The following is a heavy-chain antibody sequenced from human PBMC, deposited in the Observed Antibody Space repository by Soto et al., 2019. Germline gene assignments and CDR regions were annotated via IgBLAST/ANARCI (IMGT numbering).Heavy chain of an antibody. CDR3: ARDVIWFGESHYYYYGMDV. J-gene: IGHJ6*02. V-gene: IGHV1-3*01. CDR1: GYTFTSYA. CDR2: INAGNGNT. D-gene: IGHD3-10*01. Sequence: ASVKVSCKASGYTFTSYAMHWVRQAPGQRLEWMGWINAGNGNTKYSQKFQGRVTITRDTSASTAYMELSSLRSEDTAVYYCARDVIWFGESHYYYYGMDVWGQGTMVTVSS.